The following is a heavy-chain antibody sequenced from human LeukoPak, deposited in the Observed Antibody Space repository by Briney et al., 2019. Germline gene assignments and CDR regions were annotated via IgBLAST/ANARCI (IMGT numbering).Heavy chain of an antibody. V-gene: IGHV3-30*02. Sequence: GALILSFAASKFTFNSYGLHWVRQAPGKGLEWVAFIRYDGSNKYYTDSVKGRFTISRDNSKNTLYLQMNSLRAEDTAVYYCAKEAAAQYQLLWFDYWGQGTLVTVSS. CDR1: KFTFNSYG. CDR2: IRYDGSNK. J-gene: IGHJ4*02. D-gene: IGHD2-2*01. CDR3: AKEAAAQYQLLWFDY.